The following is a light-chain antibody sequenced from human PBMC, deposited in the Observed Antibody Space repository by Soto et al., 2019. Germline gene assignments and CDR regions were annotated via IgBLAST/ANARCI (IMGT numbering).Light chain of an antibody. CDR3: SSYTGSSTHVV. CDR2: DVS. CDR1: SSDVGGYNY. Sequence: QSALTQPASVSGSPGQSITISCTGTSSDVGGYNYVSWYQQHPDKAPKLMIYDVSNRPSGVSYRFSGSKSGNTASLTISGLQAEDEADYYCSSYTGSSTHVVFGGGTKVTVL. J-gene: IGLJ2*01. V-gene: IGLV2-14*03.